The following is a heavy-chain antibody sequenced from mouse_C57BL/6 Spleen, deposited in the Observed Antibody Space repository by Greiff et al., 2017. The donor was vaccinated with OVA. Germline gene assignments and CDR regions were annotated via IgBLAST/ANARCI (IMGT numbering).Heavy chain of an antibody. Sequence: EVQLVESGGGLVKPGGSLKLSCAASGFTFSSYAMSWVRQTPEKRLEWVATISDGGSYTYYPDNVKGRFTISRDNAKNNLYLQMSHLKSEDTAMYYCAGLRRGYAMDYWGQGTSVTVSS. V-gene: IGHV5-4*01. D-gene: IGHD2-12*01. J-gene: IGHJ4*01. CDR2: ISDGGSYT. CDR3: AGLRRGYAMDY. CDR1: GFTFSSYA.